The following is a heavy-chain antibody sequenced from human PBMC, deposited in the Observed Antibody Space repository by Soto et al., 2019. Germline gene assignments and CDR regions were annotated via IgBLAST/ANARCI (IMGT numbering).Heavy chain of an antibody. J-gene: IGHJ4*02. D-gene: IGHD6-19*01. CDR3: ARAYRINGWSDYFFDY. Sequence: SETLSLTCTVSGDSLSGGDYYWSWIRQPPGKGLEWIGDIYYTGFTFYNPSLKSRLTISLDSSKNQFSLRLNSVTAADTAVYFCARAYRINGWSDYFFDYWGKGTLVTVSS. CDR2: IYYTGFT. V-gene: IGHV4-30-4*08. CDR1: GDSLSGGDYY.